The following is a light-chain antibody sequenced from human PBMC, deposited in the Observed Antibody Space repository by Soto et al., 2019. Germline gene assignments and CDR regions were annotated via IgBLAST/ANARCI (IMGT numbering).Light chain of an antibody. J-gene: IGLJ2*01. Sequence: QSALAQPASVSGSPGQSITISCTGTRSDIGRYNYVSWYQQRPGKAPKLLIYEVTYRPSGVSARFSGSKSGRTASLTISGLQAEDEADYYCSSYSTTTSPHVLFGGGTKVTVL. CDR1: RSDIGRYNY. V-gene: IGLV2-14*01. CDR2: EVT. CDR3: SSYSTTTSPHVL.